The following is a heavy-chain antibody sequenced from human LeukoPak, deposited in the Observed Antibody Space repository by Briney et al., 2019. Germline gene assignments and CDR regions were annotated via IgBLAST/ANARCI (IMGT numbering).Heavy chain of an antibody. CDR3: ARHNFARPFDY. J-gene: IGHJ4*02. V-gene: IGHV4-59*08. CDR1: GGSISSSY. CDR2: VYHTGDT. Sequence: PSETLSLTCTVSGGSISSSYWSWIRQPPGKGLEWIGYVYHTGDTNSNPSLKSRVTISMDTSKNQFSLRLSSVAAADTAVYYCARHNFARPFDYWGRGTLVTVSS. D-gene: IGHD6-6*01.